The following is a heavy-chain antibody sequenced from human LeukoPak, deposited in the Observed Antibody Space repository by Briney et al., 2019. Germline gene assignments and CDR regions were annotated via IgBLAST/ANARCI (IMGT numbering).Heavy chain of an antibody. V-gene: IGHV3-11*04. J-gene: IGHJ4*02. CDR1: GCAVIYYH. D-gene: IGHD3-3*01. CDR3: ARDHDYDFWSGYYIDY. CDR2: ISSSRSTI. Sequence: GGSLRLSCVSAGCAVIYYHMSWLRLAPRQVLDYLSDISSSRSTIYYAASVKCRFTISTDNAKTSLYLQRHSLRAEDTAVYYCARDHDYDFWSGYYIDYWGQGTLVTVSS.